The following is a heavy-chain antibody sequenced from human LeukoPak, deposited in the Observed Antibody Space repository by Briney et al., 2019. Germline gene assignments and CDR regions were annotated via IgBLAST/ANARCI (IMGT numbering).Heavy chain of an antibody. D-gene: IGHD6-6*01. CDR3: ARDPSSSREFDY. Sequence: GGALRLSCAASGFTFSSYSMNWVRQAPGKGLEWVSSISSSSSYIYYADSVKGRFTISRDNAKNSLYLQMTRLRAEDTAVYYCARDPSSSREFDYWGQGTLVTVSS. CDR1: GFTFSSYS. J-gene: IGHJ4*02. CDR2: ISSSSSYI. V-gene: IGHV3-21*01.